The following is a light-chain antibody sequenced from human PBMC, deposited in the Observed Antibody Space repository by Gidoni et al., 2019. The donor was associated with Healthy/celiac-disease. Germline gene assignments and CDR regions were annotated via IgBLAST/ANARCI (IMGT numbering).Light chain of an antibody. Sequence: SVGDRVTITCRASQSISSYLNWYQQKPGKAPKLLIYAASSLQSGVPSRFSGSGSGTDFTLTISSLQPEAFATYYCQQSYSTPHTFGGGTKVEIK. CDR1: QSISSY. J-gene: IGKJ4*01. CDR2: AAS. CDR3: QQSYSTPHT. V-gene: IGKV1-39*01.